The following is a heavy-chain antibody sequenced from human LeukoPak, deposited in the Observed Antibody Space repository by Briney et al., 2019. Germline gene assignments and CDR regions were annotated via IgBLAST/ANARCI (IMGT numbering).Heavy chain of an antibody. Sequence: GGSLRLSCAASGFTFSSYGMHWVRQAPGKGLEWVAFIRYDGSNKYYADSVKGRFTISRDNSKNTLYLQMNSLRAEDTAVYYCAKDAPNYGGNGRFDYWGQGTLVTVSS. D-gene: IGHD4-23*01. J-gene: IGHJ4*02. CDR1: GFTFSSYG. CDR2: IRYDGSNK. CDR3: AKDAPNYGGNGRFDY. V-gene: IGHV3-30*02.